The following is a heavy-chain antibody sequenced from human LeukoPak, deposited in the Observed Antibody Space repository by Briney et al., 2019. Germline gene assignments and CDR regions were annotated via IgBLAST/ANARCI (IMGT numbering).Heavy chain of an antibody. CDR1: GGSITTTNYY. V-gene: IGHV4-39*02. CDR2: VYYRGNT. Sequence: SETLSLTCTVSGGSITTTNYYWAWIRQPPGEGLQWIGSVYYRGNTYSNPSLKSRITMSVDTSKNKFSLRLTSVTAADTALYFCARDTVPPRNATEQKTGTYYWGLGTLVTVSS. CDR3: ARDTVPPRNATEQKTGTYY. D-gene: IGHD7-27*01. J-gene: IGHJ4*01.